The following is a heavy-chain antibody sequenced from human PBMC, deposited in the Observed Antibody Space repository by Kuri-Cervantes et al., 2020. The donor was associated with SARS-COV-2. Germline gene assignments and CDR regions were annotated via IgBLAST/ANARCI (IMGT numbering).Heavy chain of an antibody. D-gene: IGHD2-8*01. J-gene: IGHJ4*02. V-gene: IGHV4-39*07. CDR1: GGSINSGSYY. CDR3: ARTSEMGYYFDY. Sequence: SETLSLTCTVSGGSINSGSYYWGWIRQPPGKGLEWIGSINYGGTSYYNPSLKSRVTISVDTSKNQFSLKLSSVTAADTAVYYCARTSEMGYYFDYWGQGTLVTVSS. CDR2: INYGGTS.